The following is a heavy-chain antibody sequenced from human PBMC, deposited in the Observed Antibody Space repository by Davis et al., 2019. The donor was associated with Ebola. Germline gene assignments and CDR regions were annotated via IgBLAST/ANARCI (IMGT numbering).Heavy chain of an antibody. J-gene: IGHJ6*02. Sequence: SLKIPCAASGFPFDDYAMHWVPQAPGKRLEWVSGISWNSGSIGYADSVKGRFTISRDNAKNSLYLQMNSLRAEDTALYYCARDAVAARTGGGDGMDVWGQGTTVTVSS. CDR2: ISWNSGSI. V-gene: IGHV3-9*01. D-gene: IGHD6-6*01. CDR3: ARDAVAARTGGGDGMDV. CDR1: GFPFDDYA.